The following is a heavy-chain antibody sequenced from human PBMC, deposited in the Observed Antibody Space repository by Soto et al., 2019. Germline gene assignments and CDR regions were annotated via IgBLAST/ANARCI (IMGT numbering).Heavy chain of an antibody. CDR1: GGSFSGYY. CDR2: INHSGST. J-gene: IGHJ4*02. V-gene: IGHV4-34*01. CDR3: ACSDDYGDYLDS. Sequence: QVQLQQWGAGLLKPSETLSLTCAVYGGSFSGYYWSWIRQPPGKGLEWIGEINHSGSTNYNPSLKSRVTISVDTSKNQFALKLSSVTAADTAVYYCACSDDYGDYLDSWGQGTLVTVSS. D-gene: IGHD4-17*01.